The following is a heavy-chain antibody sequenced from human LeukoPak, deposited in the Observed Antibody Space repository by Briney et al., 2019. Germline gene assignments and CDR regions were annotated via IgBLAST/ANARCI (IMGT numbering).Heavy chain of an antibody. Sequence: PGGSPRLSCAASGFSFSSYYMSWVRQAPGKGLEWVALINPDGNERYYVDSVEGRFTISRDNARNSLYLQMDSLRDDDTAMYFCTRDLAAVPGPRMDVWGQGTTVTVSS. J-gene: IGHJ6*02. CDR3: TRDLAAVPGPRMDV. CDR2: INPDGNER. D-gene: IGHD6-19*01. V-gene: IGHV3-7*03. CDR1: GFSFSSYY.